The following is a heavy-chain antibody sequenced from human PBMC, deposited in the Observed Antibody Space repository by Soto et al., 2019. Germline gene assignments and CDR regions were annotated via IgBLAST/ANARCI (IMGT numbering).Heavy chain of an antibody. CDR3: AKDKHLVDLDY. D-gene: IGHD6-6*01. V-gene: IGHV3-30*18. Sequence: GGSLRLSCAASGFTFSSYGMHWVRQAPGKGLEWVAVISYDGSNKYYADSVKGRFTISRDNSKNTLYLQMNSLRAEDTAVYYCAKDKHLVDLDYWGQGTLVTVSS. J-gene: IGHJ4*02. CDR2: ISYDGSNK. CDR1: GFTFSSYG.